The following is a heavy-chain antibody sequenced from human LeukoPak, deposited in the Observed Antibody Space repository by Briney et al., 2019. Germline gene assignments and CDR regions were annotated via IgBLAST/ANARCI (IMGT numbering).Heavy chain of an antibody. D-gene: IGHD3-22*01. J-gene: IGHJ4*02. CDR2: INPNSGGT. V-gene: IGHV1-2*02. CDR3: ARDRGSSGYYQYYFDY. Sequence: ASVKVSCTASGYTFTGYYMHWVRQAPGQGLEWMGWINPNSGGTNYAQKFQGRVTMTRDTSISTAYMELSRLRSDDTAVYYCARDRGSSGYYQYYFDYWGQGTLVTVSS. CDR1: GYTFTGYY.